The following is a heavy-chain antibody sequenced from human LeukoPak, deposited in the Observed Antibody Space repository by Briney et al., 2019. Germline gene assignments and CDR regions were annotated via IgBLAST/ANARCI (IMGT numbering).Heavy chain of an antibody. CDR3: ARVGDYYDSSGYYPTDAFDI. CDR2: ISGSGGST. J-gene: IGHJ3*02. D-gene: IGHD3-22*01. CDR1: GFTFSSYA. Sequence: GSLRLSCAASGFTFSSYAMSWVRQAPGKGLEWVSAISGSGGSTYYADSVKGRFTISRDNSKNTLYLQMNSLRAEDTAVYYCARVGDYYDSSGYYPTDAFDIWGQGTMVTVSS. V-gene: IGHV3-23*01.